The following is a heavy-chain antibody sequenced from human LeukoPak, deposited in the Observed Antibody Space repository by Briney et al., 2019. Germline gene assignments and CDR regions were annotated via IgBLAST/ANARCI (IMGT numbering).Heavy chain of an antibody. CDR3: ARDGQYCSSTSCYGFEGWSDP. Sequence: GGSLRLSCAASGFTFSSYAMHWVRQAPGKGLEWVAVISYDGSNKYYADSVKGRFTISRDNSKNTLYLQMNSLRAEDTAVYYCARDGQYCSSTSCYGFEGWSDPWGQGTLVTVSS. J-gene: IGHJ5*02. V-gene: IGHV3-30*04. CDR2: ISYDGSNK. D-gene: IGHD2-2*01. CDR1: GFTFSSYA.